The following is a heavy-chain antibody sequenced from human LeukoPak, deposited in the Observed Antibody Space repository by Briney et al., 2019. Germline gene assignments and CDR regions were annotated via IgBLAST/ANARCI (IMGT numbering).Heavy chain of an antibody. V-gene: IGHV3-11*04. Sequence: GGSLRLSCAASGFTFSDYYMSWIRQAPGKGLEWVSYISSSGSTIYYADSVEGRFTISRDNAKNSLYLQMNSLRAEDTAVYYCAREDTAMVRYFDYWGQGTLVTVSS. CDR2: ISSSGSTI. D-gene: IGHD5-18*01. CDR3: AREDTAMVRYFDY. J-gene: IGHJ4*02. CDR1: GFTFSDYY.